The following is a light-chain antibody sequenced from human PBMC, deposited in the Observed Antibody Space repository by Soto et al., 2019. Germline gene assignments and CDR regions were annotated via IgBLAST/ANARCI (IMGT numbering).Light chain of an antibody. V-gene: IGKV1-6*01. CDR3: LQYNSYPLT. Sequence: AIHMTQSPSSLSASVEDRVTITCLASQGSRNDLRWYQQKPGKAPNLLIYATSSLQGGVPSSFSGSGSGTDFTLTISSLQPEDFATYCCLQYNSYPLTFGGGTKVDI. CDR1: QGSRND. CDR2: ATS. J-gene: IGKJ4*01.